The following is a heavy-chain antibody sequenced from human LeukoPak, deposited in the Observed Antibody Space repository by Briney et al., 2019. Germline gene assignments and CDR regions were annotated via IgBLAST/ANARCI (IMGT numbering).Heavy chain of an antibody. CDR1: GGSFSGYY. V-gene: IGHV4-34*01. Sequence: SETLSLTCAVYGGSFSGYYWSWIRQPPGKGLEWIGEINHSGSTNYNPSLKSRVTISVDTSKNQFSLKLSSVTAADTAVYYCARQESRVLRYFDWLSTYYFDYWGQGTLVTVSS. CDR2: INHSGST. CDR3: ARQESRVLRYFDWLSTYYFDY. D-gene: IGHD3-9*01. J-gene: IGHJ4*02.